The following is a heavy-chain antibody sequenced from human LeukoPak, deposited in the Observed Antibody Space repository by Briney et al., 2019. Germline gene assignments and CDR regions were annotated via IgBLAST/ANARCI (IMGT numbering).Heavy chain of an antibody. D-gene: IGHD2-15*01. CDR2: INHSGST. CDR3: AKLYCSGGICD. J-gene: IGHJ4*02. Sequence: PSETLSLTCAVYGGSFSGYYWSWIRQPPGKGLEWIGEINHSGSTNYNPSLKSRVTISVDTSKNQFSLKLSSVTAADTAVYYCAKLYCSGGICDWGQGTLVTVSS. CDR1: GGSFSGYY. V-gene: IGHV4-34*01.